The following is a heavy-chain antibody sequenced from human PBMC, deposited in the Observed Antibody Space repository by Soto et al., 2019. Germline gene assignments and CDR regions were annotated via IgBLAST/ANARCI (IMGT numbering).Heavy chain of an antibody. CDR2: ISYDGSNK. D-gene: IGHD2-15*01. CDR1: GFTFSSFG. V-gene: IGHV3-30*18. Sequence: QVQLVESGGGVVQPGRSLRLSCAASGFTFSSFGMHWVRQAPGKGLEWVAVISYDGSNKEYADSVKGRFTISRDNSKNTLYLQVSSLIVEDTAVYYCAKGQYCSGGSCYFNPSDYWGQGTLVTVSS. CDR3: AKGQYCSGGSCYFNPSDY. J-gene: IGHJ4*02.